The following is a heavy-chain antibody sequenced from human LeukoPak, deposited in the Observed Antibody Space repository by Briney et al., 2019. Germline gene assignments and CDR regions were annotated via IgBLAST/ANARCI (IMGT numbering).Heavy chain of an antibody. V-gene: IGHV4-4*07. D-gene: IGHD2-2*01. J-gene: IGHJ6*02. Sequence: SETLSLTCSVSGVPISSYYWSWIRPPAGKGRGWIGRIYKSGSTNSHPSLKSRVTISVATSKTQFSLKLSSVTAAATAVYYCARLGGYCSSTSCRTGYYGMDVWGQGTTVTVSS. CDR1: GVPISSYY. CDR3: ARLGGYCSSTSCRTGYYGMDV. CDR2: IYKSGST.